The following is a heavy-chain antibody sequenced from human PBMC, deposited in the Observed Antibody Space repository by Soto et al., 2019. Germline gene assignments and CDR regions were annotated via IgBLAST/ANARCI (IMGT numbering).Heavy chain of an antibody. CDR3: ASFLPPMDYFDY. J-gene: IGHJ4*02. Sequence: PSETLSLTCAVSGGSISSSNWWSWVRQPPGKGLEWIGEIYHSGSTNYNPSLKSRVTISVDKSKNQFSLKLSSVTAADTAVYYCASFLPPMDYFDYWGQGTLVTVSS. CDR1: GGSISSSNW. CDR2: IYHSGST. V-gene: IGHV4-4*02.